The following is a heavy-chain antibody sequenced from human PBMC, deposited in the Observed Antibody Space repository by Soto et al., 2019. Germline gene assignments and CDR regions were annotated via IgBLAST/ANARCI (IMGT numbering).Heavy chain of an antibody. Sequence: QVQLVQSGAEVKKPGASVKVSCKASGYTFTSYDINWVRQATGQGLEWMGWMNPNSGNTGYAQKFQGRVTMTRHTSISAADTELGSLRSEDTAVYYCAGRPRCRDNMQTDYCGQGTMVTVSS. CDR1: GYTFTSYD. CDR2: MNPNSGNT. D-gene: IGHD1-20*01. CDR3: AGRPRCRDNMQTDY. J-gene: IGHJ4*02. V-gene: IGHV1-8*01.